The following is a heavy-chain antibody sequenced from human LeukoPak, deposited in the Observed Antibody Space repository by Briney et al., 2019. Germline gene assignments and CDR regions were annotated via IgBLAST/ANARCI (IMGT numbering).Heavy chain of an antibody. J-gene: IGHJ4*02. Sequence: ASVKVSCKASGYTFTGYYIHWVRQAPGQGLEWMGRINPNGSGTNYAQKFQGRVTMTSDTSISTAYMELSRLRSDDTAVYYCARERKITIFGVACDYWGQGTLVTVSS. V-gene: IGHV1-2*06. CDR2: INPNGSGT. CDR3: ARERKITIFGVACDY. D-gene: IGHD3-3*01. CDR1: GYTFTGYY.